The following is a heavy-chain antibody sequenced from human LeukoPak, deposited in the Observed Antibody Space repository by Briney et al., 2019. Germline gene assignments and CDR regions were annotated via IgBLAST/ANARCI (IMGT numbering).Heavy chain of an antibody. Sequence: GASVTVSFKASGGTFIIYAISWVRQAPGQGIEWMGRIIPILGIANYAQKFQGRVTITAEKTKSTEYMEQSRVRSEDTAVYYCARDPNYYDRDPNYYDSSGSSPHTRTVYWGQGTLVTVSS. CDR2: IIPILGIA. CDR3: ARDPNYYDRDPNYYDSSGSSPHTRTVY. D-gene: IGHD3-22*01. J-gene: IGHJ4*02. V-gene: IGHV1-69*04. CDR1: GGTFIIYA.